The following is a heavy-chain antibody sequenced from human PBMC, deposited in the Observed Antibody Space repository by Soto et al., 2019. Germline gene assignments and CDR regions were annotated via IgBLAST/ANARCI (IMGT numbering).Heavy chain of an antibody. V-gene: IGHV3-7*05. Sequence: GGSLRLSCETSGFSFSDYWMSWVRQAPGKGMEWVANVKQDGSEKNYVDSVKGRFSISRDNAKNSVYLQMNSLRGGDTAVYHCAAGRWVVRYWGLGTLVTVSS. CDR2: VKQDGSEK. D-gene: IGHD2-15*01. J-gene: IGHJ4*02. CDR3: AAGRWVVRY. CDR1: GFSFSDYW.